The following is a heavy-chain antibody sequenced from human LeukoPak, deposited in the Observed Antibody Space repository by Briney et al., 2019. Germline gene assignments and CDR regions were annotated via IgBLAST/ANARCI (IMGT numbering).Heavy chain of an antibody. D-gene: IGHD4-23*01. Sequence: GPQVKVSCKASGGTFSSYAISWVRQAPGQGLEWMGGIIPIFGTANYAQKFQGRVTITADESTSTAYMELSSLRSEDTAVYYCARSRFHYGGNSERTPPGPTLYYFDYWGQGTLVTVSS. J-gene: IGHJ4*02. CDR1: GGTFSSYA. CDR2: IIPIFGTA. CDR3: ARSRFHYGGNSERTPPGPTLYYFDY. V-gene: IGHV1-69*01.